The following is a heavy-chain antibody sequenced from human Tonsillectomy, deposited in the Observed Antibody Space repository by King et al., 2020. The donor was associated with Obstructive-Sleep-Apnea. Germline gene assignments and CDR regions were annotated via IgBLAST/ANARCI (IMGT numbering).Heavy chain of an antibody. CDR1: GFAFDNYW. D-gene: IGHD1-1*01. V-gene: IGHV3-7*01. CDR3: ARDGTAFHF. Sequence: VQLVESGGGLVQPGGSLRLACEASGFAFDNYWMSWVRQAPGKGLEWVANIKEDGSERYNVDSGMGRFTISRDDAKKLRYLQMNSLRAEDTAVYYCARDGTAFHFWGQGTMVTVSS. CDR2: IKEDGSER. J-gene: IGHJ3*01.